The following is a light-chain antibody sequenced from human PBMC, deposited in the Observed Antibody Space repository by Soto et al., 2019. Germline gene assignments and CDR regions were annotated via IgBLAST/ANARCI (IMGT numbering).Light chain of an antibody. V-gene: IGLV1-44*01. J-gene: IGLJ2*01. Sequence: QSVLTQPPSASGTPGQRVTISCSGSSSNIGSNTVNWYQQLPGTAPKLLIYSNNQRPSGVPDRFSGSKSGTSASLAISGLPSEDDADYYCAAWDDSLNGVVFGGGTKVTVL. CDR1: SSNIGSNT. CDR2: SNN. CDR3: AAWDDSLNGVV.